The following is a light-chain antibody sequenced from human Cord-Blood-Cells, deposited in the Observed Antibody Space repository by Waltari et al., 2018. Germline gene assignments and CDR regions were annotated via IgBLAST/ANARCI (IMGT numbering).Light chain of an antibody. Sequence: QSALTQPASVSGSPGQSITISCTGTSSDVASSNLVSWYQQHPGKAPQLMIYEGSKRPSGVSNRFSGSKSGNTASLTIAGLQAEDEADYYCCSYAGSSTFEVFGGGTKLTVL. V-gene: IGLV2-23*03. CDR3: CSYAGSSTFEV. CDR2: EGS. CDR1: SSDVASSNL. J-gene: IGLJ2*01.